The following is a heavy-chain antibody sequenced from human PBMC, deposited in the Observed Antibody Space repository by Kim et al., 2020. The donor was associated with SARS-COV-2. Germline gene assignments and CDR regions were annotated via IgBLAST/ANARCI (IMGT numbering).Heavy chain of an antibody. Sequence: SETLSLTCTVSGGSISSSCYYWGWIRQPPGKGLEWIGSIYYSGSTYYNPSLKSRVTISVDTSKNQFSLKLSSVTAADTAVYYCARRGFKEVMIFGVVEDNWFDPWGQGTLVTVSS. D-gene: IGHD3-3*01. CDR2: IYYSGST. CDR3: ARRGFKEVMIFGVVEDNWFDP. J-gene: IGHJ5*02. CDR1: GGSISSSCYY. V-gene: IGHV4-39*01.